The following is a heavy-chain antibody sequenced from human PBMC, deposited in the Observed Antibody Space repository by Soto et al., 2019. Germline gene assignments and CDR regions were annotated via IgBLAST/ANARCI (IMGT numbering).Heavy chain of an antibody. CDR3: ARYCSGGSCPVYYYMDG. CDR1: GFTFSSYS. V-gene: IGHV3-48*01. J-gene: IGHJ6*03. CDR2: ISSSSSTI. D-gene: IGHD2-15*01. Sequence: EVQLVESGGGLVQPGGSLRLSCAASGFTFSSYSMNWVRQAPGKGLEWVSYISSSSSTIYYADSVKGRFTISRDNAKNSLYLQMNSLRAEDTAVYYCARYCSGGSCPVYYYMDGWGKGTTVTVSS.